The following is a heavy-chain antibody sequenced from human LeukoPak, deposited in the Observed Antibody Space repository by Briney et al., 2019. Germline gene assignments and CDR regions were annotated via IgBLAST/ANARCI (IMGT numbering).Heavy chain of an antibody. V-gene: IGHV3-30*02. Sequence: GGSLKLSCAASGFTLSSYGMQWVRQAPGKGLEWVAFIRYDGGNKYYADSVKGRFTISRDNCSNTLYLQMNSLRAEDTAVSYCAKDLVPTVTTRSFDYWGQGTLVTVSS. CDR1: GFTLSSYG. CDR3: AKDLVPTVTTRSFDY. CDR2: IRYDGGNK. J-gene: IGHJ4*02. D-gene: IGHD4-17*01.